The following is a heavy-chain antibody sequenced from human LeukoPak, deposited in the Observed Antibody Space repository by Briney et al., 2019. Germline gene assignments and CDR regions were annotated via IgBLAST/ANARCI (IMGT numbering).Heavy chain of an antibody. CDR3: AKDQPSRDYFDY. CDR1: GFTFSSYG. D-gene: IGHD1-14*01. CDR2: IRYDGSNK. J-gene: IGHJ4*02. Sequence: GGSLRLSCAASGFTFSSYGMHWVRQAPGKGLEWVAFIRYDGSNKYYADSVKGRFTISRDNSKNTLYLQMNSLRAEDTAVYYCAKDQPSRDYFDYWGQGTLVTVSS. V-gene: IGHV3-30*02.